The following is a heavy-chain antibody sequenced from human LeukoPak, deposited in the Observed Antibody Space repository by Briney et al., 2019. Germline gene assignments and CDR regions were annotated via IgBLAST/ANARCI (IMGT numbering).Heavy chain of an antibody. CDR2: ISSSSYI. Sequence: PGGSLRLSCAASGFTFSSYSMNWVRQAPGKGLEWVSSISSSSYIYYADSVKGRFTISRDNAKNSLYLQMNSLRAEDTAVYYCAGNYGSGSYYWSYYYYGMDVWGQGTTVAVSS. D-gene: IGHD3-10*01. CDR3: AGNYGSGSYYWSYYYYGMDV. J-gene: IGHJ6*02. CDR1: GFTFSSYS. V-gene: IGHV3-21*01.